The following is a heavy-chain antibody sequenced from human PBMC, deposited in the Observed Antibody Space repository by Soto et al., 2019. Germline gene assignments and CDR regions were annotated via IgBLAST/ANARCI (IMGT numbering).Heavy chain of an antibody. D-gene: IGHD3-10*01. J-gene: IGHJ4*02. CDR3: ATIKLGSNRLDY. Sequence: QVQLQESGPGLVKPSQTLSLTCTVSGGSISSGDYYWSWIRQPPGKGLEWIGYIYYSGSTYYNPSLKSRVTISVDTSKNHFPLKLSSVTAADTAVYYCATIKLGSNRLDYWGQGTLVTVSS. CDR2: IYYSGST. V-gene: IGHV4-30-4*01. CDR1: GGSISSGDYY.